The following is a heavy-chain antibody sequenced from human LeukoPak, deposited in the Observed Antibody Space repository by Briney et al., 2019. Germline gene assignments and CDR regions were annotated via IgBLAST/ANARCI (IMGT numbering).Heavy chain of an antibody. D-gene: IGHD2-2*01. V-gene: IGHV1-2*02. CDR3: ARFVSDIVVVPAVDY. Sequence: GASVKVSCKASGYTFTGYYMHWVRQAPGQGLEWMGWINPNSGGTNYAQKFQGRVTMTRDTSISTAYMELSRLRSDDTAVYCCARFVSDIVVVPAVDYWGQGTLVTVSS. CDR2: INPNSGGT. CDR1: GYTFTGYY. J-gene: IGHJ4*02.